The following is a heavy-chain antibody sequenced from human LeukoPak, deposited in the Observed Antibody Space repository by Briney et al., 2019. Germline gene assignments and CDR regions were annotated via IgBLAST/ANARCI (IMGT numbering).Heavy chain of an antibody. CDR3: ARDYMAGATFQIQGPVDY. CDR1: KFTFSNYW. V-gene: IGHV3-7*01. J-gene: IGHJ4*02. Sequence: PGGSLRLSCATSKFTFSNYWMTWVRQAPGKGLEWVANINQDGSERYYVDSVKGRFTIPRDNAKNSLYLQMNGLRAEDTALYYCARDYMAGATFQIQGPVDYWGQGTLVTVSS. D-gene: IGHD1-26*01. CDR2: INQDGSER.